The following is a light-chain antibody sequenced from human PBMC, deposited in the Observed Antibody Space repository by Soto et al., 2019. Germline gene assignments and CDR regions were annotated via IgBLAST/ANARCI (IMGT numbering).Light chain of an antibody. V-gene: IGKV2-28*01. CDR2: LAS. CDR1: QSLLHINGYNY. J-gene: IGKJ4*01. Sequence: DIVVPQSPLSLPVTPGEPASISCRSSQSLLHINGYNYLDWYLQKPGQSPQLLIYLASSRASGVPDRVSGSGSGTDFTLKISRVEAEDFGVYYCIQTLQTPFTFGGGTNV. CDR3: IQTLQTPFT.